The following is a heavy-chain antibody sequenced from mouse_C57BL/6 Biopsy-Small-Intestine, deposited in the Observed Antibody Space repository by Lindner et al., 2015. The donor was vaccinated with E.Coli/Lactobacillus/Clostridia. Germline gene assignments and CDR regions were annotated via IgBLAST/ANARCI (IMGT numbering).Heavy chain of an antibody. V-gene: IGHV1-9*01. CDR2: IVPGSDST. CDR1: GYTFNGYW. Sequence: VQLQESGGEVMKPGASVKVSCKATGYTFNGYWIEWVKQRPGHGLEWIGEIVPGSDSTNYNEKFKGKATFTADTSSNTVFMQLSSLTTEDSAIYFCARRWGGHFDYWGQGTTLTVSS. CDR3: ARRWGGHFDY. D-gene: IGHD4-1*01. J-gene: IGHJ2*01.